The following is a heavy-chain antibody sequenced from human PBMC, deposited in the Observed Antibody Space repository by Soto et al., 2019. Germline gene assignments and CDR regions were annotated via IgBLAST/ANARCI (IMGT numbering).Heavy chain of an antibody. J-gene: IGHJ3*02. CDR2: ISSSSSYT. CDR3: ARDLQWLATLDAFDI. D-gene: IGHD6-19*01. Sequence: QVQLVESGGGLVKPGGSLRLSCAASGFTFSDYYMSWIRQAPGKGLEWVSYISSSSSYTNYADSVKGRFTISRDNAKNSLYLQMNSLRAEDTAVYYCARDLQWLATLDAFDIWGQGTMVTVSS. V-gene: IGHV3-11*06. CDR1: GFTFSDYY.